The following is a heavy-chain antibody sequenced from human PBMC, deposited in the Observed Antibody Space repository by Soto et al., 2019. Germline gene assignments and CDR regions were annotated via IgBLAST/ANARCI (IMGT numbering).Heavy chain of an antibody. CDR2: ISAYNGNT. CDR1: GYTFTSYG. CDR3: AIYYDDKRSNWFYP. J-gene: IGHJ5*02. Sequence: GASVKVSCKAAGYTFTSYGISWVRQAPGQGLEWMGWISAYNGNTNYAQKLQGRVTMTTDTSTSTAYMELRSLRSDDTAVYYCAIYYDDKRSNWFYPRAQRTPVPVS. D-gene: IGHD4-17*01. V-gene: IGHV1-18*01.